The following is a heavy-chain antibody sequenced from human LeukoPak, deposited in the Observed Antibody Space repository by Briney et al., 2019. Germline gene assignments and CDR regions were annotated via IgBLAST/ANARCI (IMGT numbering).Heavy chain of an antibody. V-gene: IGHV4-34*01. CDR1: GGFITGYY. D-gene: IGHD3-9*01. Sequence: PSATLSLTCAVYGGFITGYYWSWIRQTPGGGLEWVGEIHYTGATSLNPSLRSRAPIPTATSKNQFSLRLSSVTAADTAVYYCARGNILTGYCFDFWGQGALVTVSS. J-gene: IGHJ4*02. CDR3: ARGNILTGYCFDF. CDR2: IHYTGAT.